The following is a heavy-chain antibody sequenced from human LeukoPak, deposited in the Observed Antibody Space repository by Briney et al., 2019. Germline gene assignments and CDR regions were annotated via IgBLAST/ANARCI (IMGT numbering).Heavy chain of an antibody. D-gene: IGHD1-26*01. Sequence: ASVKVSCEASGYTFTGYYMHWVRQAPGQGLEWMGWINPNSGSTYYADSVKGRFTISRDNSKNTLYLQMSSLRAEDTAVYYCAKDPTRVGDYWGQGTLVTVSS. V-gene: IGHV1-2*02. CDR1: GYTFTGYY. CDR2: INPNSGST. J-gene: IGHJ4*02. CDR3: AKDPTRVGDY.